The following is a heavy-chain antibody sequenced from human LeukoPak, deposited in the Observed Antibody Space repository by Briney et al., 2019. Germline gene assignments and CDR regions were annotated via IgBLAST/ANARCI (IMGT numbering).Heavy chain of an antibody. CDR3: ATPYKYCSSTSCPSGAFDI. CDR1: GFTFSSYW. Sequence: GGSLRLSCAASGFTFSSYWMSWVRQAPGKGLEWVANIKQDGSEKYYVDSVKGRFTISRDNAKNSLYLQMNSLRAEDTAVYYCATPYKYCSSTSCPSGAFDIWGQGTMVTVSS. D-gene: IGHD2-2*01. CDR2: IKQDGSEK. V-gene: IGHV3-7*01. J-gene: IGHJ3*02.